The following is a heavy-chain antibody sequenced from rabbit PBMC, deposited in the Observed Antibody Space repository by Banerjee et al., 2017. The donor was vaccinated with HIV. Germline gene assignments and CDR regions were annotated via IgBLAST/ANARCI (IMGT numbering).Heavy chain of an antibody. CDR1: GIDFSSYG. J-gene: IGHJ4*01. CDR2: IYPDHIRT. V-gene: IGHV1S40*01. Sequence: QSLEESGGDLVKPGASLTLTCTASGIDFSSYGITWVRQVPGKGLEWIAYIYPDHIRTYYASWAKGRFTISKTSSTTVTLQMTSLTAADTATYFCARETGYAGGGYSFNLWGPGTLVTVS. D-gene: IGHD8-1*01. CDR3: ARETGYAGGGYSFNL.